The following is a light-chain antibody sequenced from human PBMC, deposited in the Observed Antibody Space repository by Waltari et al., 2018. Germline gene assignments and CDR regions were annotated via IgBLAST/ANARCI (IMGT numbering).Light chain of an antibody. Sequence: EIVLTQSPATLSLSPGERATLSCRASQSVSSYLAWYQHKPGQAPSLLIYGASNRASGIPARFSGSGSGTDFTLTISSLEPEDFAVYYCQQRSNWPLFTFGPGTKVDIK. CDR1: QSVSSY. J-gene: IGKJ3*01. CDR3: QQRSNWPLFT. V-gene: IGKV3-11*01. CDR2: GAS.